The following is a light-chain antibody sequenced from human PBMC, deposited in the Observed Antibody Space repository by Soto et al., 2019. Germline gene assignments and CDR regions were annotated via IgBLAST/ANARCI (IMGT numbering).Light chain of an antibody. Sequence: AIRMTQSPSSLSASTGDRVTITCRASQGISSYLAWYQQKPGKAPKLLIYAASTLQSGVPSRFSGNGSGTDFTLTISCLQSEDFATYYCQQYYSYPCTFGPGTKVAIK. V-gene: IGKV1-8*01. CDR1: QGISSY. J-gene: IGKJ3*01. CDR2: AAS. CDR3: QQYYSYPCT.